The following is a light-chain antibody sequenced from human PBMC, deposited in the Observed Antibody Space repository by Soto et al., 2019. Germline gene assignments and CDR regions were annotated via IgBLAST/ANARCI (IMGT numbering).Light chain of an antibody. CDR1: QSVSNN. CDR3: QQSNNWPPWT. V-gene: IGKV3-15*01. CDR2: DAS. Sequence: ILMTQSPATLSVSPGERATLSCRASQSVSNNLAWYQQKPGQAPRLLIYDASTRATGIPARFSGSGSGTEFTLTISGLQSEDFAVYYCQQSNNWPPWTFGQGTNVEIK. J-gene: IGKJ1*01.